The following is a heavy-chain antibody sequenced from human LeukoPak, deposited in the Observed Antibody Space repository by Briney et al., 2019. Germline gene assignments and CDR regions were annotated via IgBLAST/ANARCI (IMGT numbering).Heavy chain of an antibody. CDR1: GYSFTNYW. CDR2: IYPSDSKT. CDR3: ARPSHGGYDPPDF. V-gene: IGHV5-51*01. D-gene: IGHD5-12*01. J-gene: IGHJ4*02. Sequence: GESLKISCKGSGYSFTNYWIGWVRQMPGKGLEWMGIIYPSDSKTRYRPAFQGQVTISADKSISTAYLQWSSLKASDTAMYYCARPSHGGYDPPDFWGQGTLVTVSS.